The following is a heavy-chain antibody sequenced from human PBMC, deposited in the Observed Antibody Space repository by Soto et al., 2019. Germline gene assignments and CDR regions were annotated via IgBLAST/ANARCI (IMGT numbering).Heavy chain of an antibody. CDR1: GYSFASYW. CDR3: ARQDYSDSPRDY. Sequence: PGESLKISCTGSGYSFASYWIGWVRQVPGKGLEWVGIIYPGDFDTRYSPSFQGQVTISADTSIRTAYLQWSSLKASDAAMYYCARQDYSDSPRDYWGQGTLVTVSS. J-gene: IGHJ4*02. CDR2: IYPGDFDT. D-gene: IGHD6-13*01. V-gene: IGHV5-51*01.